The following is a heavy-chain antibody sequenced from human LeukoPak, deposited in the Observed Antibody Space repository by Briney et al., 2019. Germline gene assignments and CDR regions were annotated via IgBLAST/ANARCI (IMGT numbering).Heavy chain of an antibody. CDR3: ARGVDTAMVVGWFDP. CDR1: VGSISSYY. Sequence: SETLSLTCTVSVGSISSYYWSWIRQPPGKGLEWIGYIYYSGSTNYNPSLKSRVTISVDTSKNQFSLKLSSVTAADTAVYYCARGVDTAMVVGWFDPWGQGTLVTVSS. V-gene: IGHV4-59*01. J-gene: IGHJ5*02. D-gene: IGHD5-18*01. CDR2: IYYSGST.